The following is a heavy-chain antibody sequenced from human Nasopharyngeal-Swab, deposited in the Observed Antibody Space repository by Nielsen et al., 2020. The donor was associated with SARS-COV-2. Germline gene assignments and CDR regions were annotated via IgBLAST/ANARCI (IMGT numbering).Heavy chain of an antibody. CDR2: ISHDGSNK. J-gene: IGHJ6*02. V-gene: IGHV3-30*18. D-gene: IGHD4-17*01. Sequence: WIRQPPGKGLECVAFISHDGSNKYYADSVKGQFTISRDNSKNTLYLQMNSLRAEDTAVYYCAKSTTVTRWGYYYYGMDVWGQGTTVTVSS. CDR3: AKSTTVTRWGYYYYGMDV.